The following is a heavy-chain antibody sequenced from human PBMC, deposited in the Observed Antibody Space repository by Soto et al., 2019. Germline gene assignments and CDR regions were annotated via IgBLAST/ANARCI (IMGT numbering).Heavy chain of an antibody. J-gene: IGHJ6*02. V-gene: IGHV1-2*04. CDR2: INPNSGGT. CDR3: ARDIVVVPAAIPPGPPYYGMDV. D-gene: IGHD2-2*02. CDR1: GYTFTGYY. Sequence: ASVKVSCKASGYTFTGYYMHWVRQAPGQGLEWMGWINPNSGGTNYAQKFQGWVTMTRDTSISTAYMELRRLRSDDTAVYYCARDIVVVPAAIPPGPPYYGMDVWGQGTTVTVSS.